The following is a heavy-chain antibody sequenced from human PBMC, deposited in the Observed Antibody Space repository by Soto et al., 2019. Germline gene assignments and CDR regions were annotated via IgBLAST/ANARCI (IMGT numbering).Heavy chain of an antibody. CDR1: GFTFSDFY. D-gene: IGHD6-13*01. CDR3: ARDLAQIAAAGTGWFDP. J-gene: IGHJ5*02. CDR2: ISTSSTYT. V-gene: IGHV3-11*06. Sequence: VQLVESGGGLVQPGGSLRLSCAASGFTFSDFYMNWIRQAPGQGLEWISFISTSSTYTNYADSVKGRFTISRDNAKNTLYLQMNSLRAEDTAVYYCARDLAQIAAAGTGWFDPWGQGTLVTVSS.